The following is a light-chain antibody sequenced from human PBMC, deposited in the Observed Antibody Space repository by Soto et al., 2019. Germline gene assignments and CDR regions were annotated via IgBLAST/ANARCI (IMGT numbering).Light chain of an antibody. V-gene: IGKV1-5*03. Sequence: DIQMTQSPSTLSASVGDRVTITCRASQSISSWLAWYQQKPGKAPKVLIYKASTLESGVPSRFSGSGSGTEFTLTISSLQPDDFAIYYCQQYSNYWTFGQGTKVEIK. CDR2: KAS. CDR1: QSISSW. CDR3: QQYSNYWT. J-gene: IGKJ1*01.